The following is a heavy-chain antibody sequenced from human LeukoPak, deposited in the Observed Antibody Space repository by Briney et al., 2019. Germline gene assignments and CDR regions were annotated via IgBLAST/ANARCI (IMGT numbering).Heavy chain of an antibody. Sequence: GGSLRLSCAGSGFIFSNYEMNWVRQAPGKGLEWVSYISSTGGDIYHADSVKGRFTISRDNAEKSVYLQMNSLRAEDTAVYYCARDLPTGTYRAYFDNWGQGTLVTVSS. V-gene: IGHV3-48*03. D-gene: IGHD1-26*01. CDR2: ISSTGGDI. J-gene: IGHJ4*02. CDR1: GFIFSNYE. CDR3: ARDLPTGTYRAYFDN.